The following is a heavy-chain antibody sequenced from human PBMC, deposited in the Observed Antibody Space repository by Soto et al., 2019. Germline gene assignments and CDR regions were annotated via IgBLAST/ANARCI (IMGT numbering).Heavy chain of an antibody. J-gene: IGHJ5*02. V-gene: IGHV4-34*01. Sequence: SETLSLTCAVYGGSFSGYYWSWIRQPPGKGLEWIGEINHSGSTNYNPSLKSRVTISVDTSKNQFSLKLSSVTAADTAVYYCARSSGITFGGVIDGGSRWFDPWGQGTLVTVSS. D-gene: IGHD3-16*02. CDR2: INHSGST. CDR3: ARSSGITFGGVIDGGSRWFDP. CDR1: GGSFSGYY.